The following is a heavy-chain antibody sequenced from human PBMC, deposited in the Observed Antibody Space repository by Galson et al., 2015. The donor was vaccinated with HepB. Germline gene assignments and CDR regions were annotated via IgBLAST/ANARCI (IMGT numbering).Heavy chain of an antibody. Sequence: SETLSLTCAVYGGSFSGSYWSWIRQPPGKGLEWTGEINHSGSTNYNPSLKSRVTISVDTSKNQFSLKLSAVTAADTAVYYCARDRQDAVAGFDYWGQGTLVTVSS. J-gene: IGHJ4*02. D-gene: IGHD6-19*01. V-gene: IGHV4-34*01. CDR1: GGSFSGSY. CDR2: INHSGST. CDR3: ARDRQDAVAGFDY.